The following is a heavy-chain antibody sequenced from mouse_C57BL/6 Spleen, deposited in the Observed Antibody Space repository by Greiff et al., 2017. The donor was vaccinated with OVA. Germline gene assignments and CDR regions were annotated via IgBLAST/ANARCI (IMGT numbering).Heavy chain of an antibody. CDR3: ARKGITTVVFDY. Sequence: VQLQQPGAELVKPGASVKMSCKASGYTFTSYWITWVKQRPGQGLEWIGDIYPGSGSTNYNEKFKSKATLTVDTSSSTAYMQLSSLTSEDSAVYCCARKGITTVVFDYWGQGTTLTVSS. D-gene: IGHD1-1*01. CDR2: IYPGSGST. V-gene: IGHV1-55*01. J-gene: IGHJ2*01. CDR1: GYTFTSYW.